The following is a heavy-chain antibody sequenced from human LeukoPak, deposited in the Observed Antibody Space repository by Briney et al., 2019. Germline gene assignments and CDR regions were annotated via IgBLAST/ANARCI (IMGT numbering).Heavy chain of an antibody. V-gene: IGHV3-23*01. D-gene: IGHD1-7*01. CDR1: GFTFSSYA. J-gene: IGHJ4*02. Sequence: PGGSLRLSCAASGFTFSSYAMSWVRQAQGKGLEWVSAISGSGGSTYYADSVKGRFTISRDNSKNTLYLQMNSLRAEDTAVYYCAKDADGGGLELPPHFDYWGQGTLVTVSS. CDR3: AKDADGGGLELPPHFDY. CDR2: ISGSGGST.